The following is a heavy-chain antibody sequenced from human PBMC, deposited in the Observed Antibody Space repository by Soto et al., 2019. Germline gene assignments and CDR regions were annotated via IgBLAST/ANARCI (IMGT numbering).Heavy chain of an antibody. CDR2: ISSSSTYT. J-gene: IGHJ6*02. CDR1: GFTFSDYD. V-gene: IGHV3-11*06. Sequence: GGSLLLSCSASGFTFSDYDMTWSRKAPGRGLEWVSYISSSSTYTNYADSVKGRFTISRDNAKNSLYLQMNSLRAEDTAVYYCARAPGRDYYYYYGLDVWGQGTTVTGSS. CDR3: ARAPGRDYYYYYGLDV. D-gene: IGHD2-15*01.